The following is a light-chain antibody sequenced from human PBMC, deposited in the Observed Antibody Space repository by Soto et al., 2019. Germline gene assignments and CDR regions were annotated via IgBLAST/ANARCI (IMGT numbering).Light chain of an antibody. CDR1: QDISSW. CDR2: AAS. Sequence: DIQMTQSPSSVSASVADRVTITCRASQDISSWLAWFQQKPGEAPRLLIYAASSLHSGVPSRFSGSGSGTDFTLTISSLQPEDFATYYCQQGNSFPLTFGGGTKVEI. J-gene: IGKJ4*01. CDR3: QQGNSFPLT. V-gene: IGKV1-12*01.